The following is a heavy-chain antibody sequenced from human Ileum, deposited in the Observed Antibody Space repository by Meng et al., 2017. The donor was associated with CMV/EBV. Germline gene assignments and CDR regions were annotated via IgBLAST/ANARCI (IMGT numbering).Heavy chain of an antibody. CDR3: ARDNTQQGGSFDI. J-gene: IGHJ3*02. CDR1: GFAVSDYW. Sequence: GESLKISCGASGFAVSDYWMHWVRQAPGKGLVWVSLINKAATTTIYAASVKGRFTISRDPSRNEVYLQKTSLRAEDTAVYYCARDNTQQGGSFDIWGQGTLVTVSS. D-gene: IGHD1-1*01. V-gene: IGHV3-74*01. CDR2: INKAATTT.